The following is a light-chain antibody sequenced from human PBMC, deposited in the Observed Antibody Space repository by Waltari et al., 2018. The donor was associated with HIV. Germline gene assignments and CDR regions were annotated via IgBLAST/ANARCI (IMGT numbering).Light chain of an antibody. J-gene: IGKJ1*01. CDR3: QQSYTTPRT. Sequence: DIEMTQSPSSLSASVGHRVTNTCRASQSISSYLNWYQQQPGKAPKVLIYAASSLQSGVPSRFSGSGSGTDFTLSITSLQPEDFATYYCQQSYTTPRTFGQGTKVEIK. CDR1: QSISSY. V-gene: IGKV1-39*01. CDR2: AAS.